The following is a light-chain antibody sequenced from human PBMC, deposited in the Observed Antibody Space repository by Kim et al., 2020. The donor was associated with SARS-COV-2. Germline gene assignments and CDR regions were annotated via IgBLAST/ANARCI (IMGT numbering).Light chain of an antibody. V-gene: IGKV1-8*01. CDR3: QQYYTYPRT. Sequence: ASTGDRVPITCRASQDISSYLAWYQQKPGKAPKLLIYAASTLQGGVPSRFSGTGSGTDFTLTISCLQSEDFATYHCQQYYTYPRTFGQGTKVDIK. CDR1: QDISSY. CDR2: AAS. J-gene: IGKJ1*01.